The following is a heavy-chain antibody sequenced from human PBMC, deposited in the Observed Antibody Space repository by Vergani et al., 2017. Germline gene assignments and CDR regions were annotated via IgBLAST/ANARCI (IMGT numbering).Heavy chain of an antibody. D-gene: IGHD6-6*01. V-gene: IGHV3-9*02. CDR3: AKDLCTSSGGGWFDP. CDR2: IRGNCNSI. Sequence: EVQLEESGGGLVLPGRSLRLSCVDSGFTSAGYAMHWVRQAPGKGLEWVAGIRGNCNSIGYADSVKGLFTISRDNAKNSLYLQMNSLRAEDTALYYCAKDLCTSSGGGWFDPWGQGTLVTVSS. J-gene: IGHJ5*02. CDR1: GFTSAGYA.